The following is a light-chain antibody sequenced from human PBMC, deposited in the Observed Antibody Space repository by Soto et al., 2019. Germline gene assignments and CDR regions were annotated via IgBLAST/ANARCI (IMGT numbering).Light chain of an antibody. Sequence: DIQMTQSPSSLSASVGDRVTITCRASQTISNYLNWYQQRPGKAPNLLIYAASSLHIGVASRFSGSGSGTDFTLTISSLQPEDFEAYFCQQSYSSPYTFGQGTKLEIK. CDR3: QQSYSSPYT. V-gene: IGKV1-39*01. CDR2: AAS. J-gene: IGKJ2*01. CDR1: QTISNY.